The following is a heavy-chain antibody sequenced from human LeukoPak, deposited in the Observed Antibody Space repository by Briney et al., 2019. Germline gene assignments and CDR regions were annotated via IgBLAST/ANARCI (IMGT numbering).Heavy chain of an antibody. CDR1: GFTFSSYG. CDR2: ISYDGSNK. CDR3: AKDQYSSSWTEYFQH. D-gene: IGHD6-13*01. J-gene: IGHJ1*01. V-gene: IGHV3-30*18. Sequence: GRSLRLSCAASGFTFSSYGMHWVRQAPGKGLEWVAVISYDGSNKYYADSVKGRFTISRDNSKNTLYLQMNSLRAEDTAVYYCAKDQYSSSWTEYFQHWGQGTLVTVSS.